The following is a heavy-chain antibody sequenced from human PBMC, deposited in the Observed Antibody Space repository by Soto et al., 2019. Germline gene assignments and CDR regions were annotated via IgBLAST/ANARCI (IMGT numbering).Heavy chain of an antibody. CDR3: ARALSRYYDYVWGSYRYPYYFDY. V-gene: IGHV1-8*01. J-gene: IGHJ4*02. Sequence: ASVKVSCKASGYTFTSYDINWVRQATGQGLEWMGWMNPNSGNTGYAQKFQGRVTMTRNTSISTAYMELSSLRSEDTAVYYCARALSRYYDYVWGSYRYPYYFDYWGQGTLVTSPQ. D-gene: IGHD3-16*02. CDR1: GYTFTSYD. CDR2: MNPNSGNT.